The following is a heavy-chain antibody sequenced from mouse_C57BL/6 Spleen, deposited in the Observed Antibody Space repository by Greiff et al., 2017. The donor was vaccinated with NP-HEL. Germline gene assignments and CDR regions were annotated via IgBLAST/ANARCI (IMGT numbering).Heavy chain of an antibody. J-gene: IGHJ3*01. V-gene: IGHV1-50*01. Sequence: QVQLQQPGAELVKPGASVKLSCKASGYTFTSYWMQWVKQRPGQGLEWIGEIDPSDSYTNYNQKFKGKATLTVDTSSSTAYMQLSSLTSEDSAVYYCAGYSNYESFAYWGQGTLVTVSA. CDR1: GYTFTSYW. CDR2: IDPSDSYT. D-gene: IGHD2-5*01. CDR3: AGYSNYESFAY.